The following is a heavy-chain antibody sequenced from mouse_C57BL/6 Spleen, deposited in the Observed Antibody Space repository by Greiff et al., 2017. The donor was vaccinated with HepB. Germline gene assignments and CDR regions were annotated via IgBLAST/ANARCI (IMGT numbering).Heavy chain of an antibody. J-gene: IGHJ2*01. CDR1: GYTFTDYY. Sequence: EVQLQQSGPELVKPGASVKISCKASGYTFTDYYMDWVKQSPGKSLEWIGDINPNNGGTSYNQKFKGKATLTVDKSSSTAYMELRSLTSEDSAVYYCARTCDYWGQGTTLTVSS. CDR3: ARTCDY. CDR2: INPNNGGT. V-gene: IGHV1-26*01.